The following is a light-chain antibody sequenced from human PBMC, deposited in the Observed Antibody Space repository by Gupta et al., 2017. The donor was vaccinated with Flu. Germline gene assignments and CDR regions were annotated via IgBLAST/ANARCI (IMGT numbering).Light chain of an antibody. J-gene: IGKJ2*01. CDR2: DTS. V-gene: IGKV3-11*01. Sequence: EAVLTQSPATLSLSPGERATLSCRASQTISTYLAWYQQKPGQPPSLLIYDTSNRAPGIPARFTGSGSGADFTLTISSLEPEDFAVYYCQQRSSWPYTFGQGTKLEI. CDR3: QQRSSWPYT. CDR1: QTISTY.